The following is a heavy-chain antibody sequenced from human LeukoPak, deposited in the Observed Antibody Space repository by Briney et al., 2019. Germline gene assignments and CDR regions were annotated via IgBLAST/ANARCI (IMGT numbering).Heavy chain of an antibody. Sequence: PSETLSLTCTVSGGSISSGDYYWSWIRQPPGKGLEWIGYIYYSGSTYYNPSLKSRVTISVDTSKNQFSLKLSSVTAADTAVYYCARESTFGEFSYWGQGTLVTVSS. V-gene: IGHV4-30-4*02. J-gene: IGHJ4*02. CDR3: ARESTFGEFSY. D-gene: IGHD3-10*01. CDR2: IYYSGST. CDR1: GGSISSGDYY.